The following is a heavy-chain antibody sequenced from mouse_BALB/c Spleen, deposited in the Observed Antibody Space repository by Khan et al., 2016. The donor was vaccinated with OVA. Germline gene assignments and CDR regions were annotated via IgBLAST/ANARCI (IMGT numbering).Heavy chain of an antibody. Sequence: QVQLQQSGAELARPGASVKMSCKASGYTFPSNTMHWVKQRPGQGLEWIGYINPRSDYTIYNQKFKDKATLTADISSTTAYMQLSSLTSDDAAVYYCARRTTGYAIDYWGQGTSVTVSS. CDR1: GYTFPSNT. D-gene: IGHD2-14*01. CDR3: ARRTTGYAIDY. CDR2: INPRSDYT. V-gene: IGHV1-4*01. J-gene: IGHJ4*01.